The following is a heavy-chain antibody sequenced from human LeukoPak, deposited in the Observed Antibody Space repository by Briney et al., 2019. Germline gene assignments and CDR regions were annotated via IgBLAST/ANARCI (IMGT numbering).Heavy chain of an antibody. V-gene: IGHV3-21*01. CDR1: GFTFSSYS. Sequence: GGSLRLSCAASGFTFSSYSMNWVRQAPGEGLEWVSSISSSSSYIYYADSVKGRFTISRDNAKNSLYLQMNSLRAEDTAVYYCARDARGYGGKAGAFDIWGQGTMVTVSS. D-gene: IGHD5-18*01. CDR3: ARDARGYGGKAGAFDI. J-gene: IGHJ3*02. CDR2: ISSSSSYI.